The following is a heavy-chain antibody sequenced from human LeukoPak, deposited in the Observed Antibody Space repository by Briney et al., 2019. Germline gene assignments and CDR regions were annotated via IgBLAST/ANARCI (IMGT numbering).Heavy chain of an antibody. V-gene: IGHV3-23*01. CDR1: GFTFSAFA. Sequence: AGGSLRRSCAASGFTFSAFAMNWVRQAQGNELEWVSTITGSAGSTYSAEFVMGRLTTSRDNAKNALFLPMNSLRSDATAVYYCARDNRDVLRYFDWSPPLFDYWGQGTLVTVSS. D-gene: IGHD3-9*01. CDR2: ITGSAGST. J-gene: IGHJ4*02. CDR3: ARDNRDVLRYFDWSPPLFDY.